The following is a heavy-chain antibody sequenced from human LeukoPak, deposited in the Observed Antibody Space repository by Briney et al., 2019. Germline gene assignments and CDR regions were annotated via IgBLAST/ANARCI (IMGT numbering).Heavy chain of an antibody. CDR1: GVSLRGYY. Sequence: SETLSLTCAVYGVSLRGYYWSWIRQSPEKGLEWIGEISHEGDSIYNPSLKSRLTLSVDMSKNQFFLKLRSVAAADTAVYYGARGRNYVSDFYFDVWGKGTTVIVSS. V-gene: IGHV4-34*01. CDR3: ARGRNYVSDFYFDV. D-gene: IGHD1-7*01. J-gene: IGHJ6*03. CDR2: ISHEGDS.